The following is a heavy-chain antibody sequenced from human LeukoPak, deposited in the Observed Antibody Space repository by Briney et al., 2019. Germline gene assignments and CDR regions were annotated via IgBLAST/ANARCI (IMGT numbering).Heavy chain of an antibody. V-gene: IGHV4-59*01. CDR3: ARAYDSGGYFYDRMDV. Sequence: SSVTLSLMCTVSGDFINSYYGRWMRRPPGEGLEGVGYYFYSGSTDYKPSLKSRVTISIDKSKNQFSLKLNSVTTEDTAVYFCARAYDSGGYFYDRMDVWGQGTTVTVSS. J-gene: IGHJ6*02. D-gene: IGHD3-22*01. CDR1: GDFINSYY. CDR2: YFYSGST.